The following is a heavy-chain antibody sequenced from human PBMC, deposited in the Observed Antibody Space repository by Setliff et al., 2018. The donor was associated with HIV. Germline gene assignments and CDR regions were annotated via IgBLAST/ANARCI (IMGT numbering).Heavy chain of an antibody. J-gene: IGHJ6*02. CDR1: GASISSSSYY. D-gene: IGHD6-13*01. CDR2: FHYSGST. CDR3: AREDGSSWSYDRFYYYGLDV. V-gene: IGHV4-39*02. Sequence: SETLSLTCTVSGASISSSSYYWGWIRQPPGKGLEWIGSFHYSGSTSYNPSLRSRVTISVDTSKNQFSLKLTSVTAADTAVYYCAREDGSSWSYDRFYYYGLDVWGQGITVTVSS.